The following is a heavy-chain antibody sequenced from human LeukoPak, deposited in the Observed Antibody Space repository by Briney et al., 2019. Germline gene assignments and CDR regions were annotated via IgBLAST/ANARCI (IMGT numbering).Heavy chain of an antibody. CDR3: AREYSSSSDYFDY. J-gene: IGHJ4*02. Sequence: ASVKVSCKASGYTFTSYGISWVRQAPGHGLEWMGCSSAYTGNTNYAQKLQGRVTMTTDTSTSTAYMELRSLRSDDTAVYYCAREYSSSSDYFDYWGEGALVTVSS. D-gene: IGHD6-13*01. V-gene: IGHV1-18*01. CDR2: SSAYTGNT. CDR1: GYTFTSYG.